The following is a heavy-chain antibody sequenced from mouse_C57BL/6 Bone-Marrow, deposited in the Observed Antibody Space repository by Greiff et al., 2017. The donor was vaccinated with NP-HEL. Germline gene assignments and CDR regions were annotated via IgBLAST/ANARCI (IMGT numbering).Heavy chain of an antibody. V-gene: IGHV1-55*01. J-gene: IGHJ2*01. D-gene: IGHD2-4*01. CDR2: IYPGSGST. CDR1: GYTFTSYW. CDR3: VIYYDSYFDY. Sequence: QVQLKQPGAELVKPGASVKMSCKASGYTFTSYWITWVKQRPGQGLEWIGDIYPGSGSTNYNEMIKSKATLTVDTSSSTAYMQLSSLTSEDSAVYYCVIYYDSYFDYWVQGTTLTVSS.